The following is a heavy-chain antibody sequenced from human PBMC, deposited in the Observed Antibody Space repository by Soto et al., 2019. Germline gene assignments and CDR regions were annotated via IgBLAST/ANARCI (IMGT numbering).Heavy chain of an antibody. Sequence: QLQLQESGPGLVRPSETLSLTCTVSGGSVTSDSHYWGWIRQPPGKGLECIGSIYNSGTTYYNPSLKRRLLVSVDTSKAQFSRRLTSVAAPDTAVNWCARHATDNMVRGIIVAWFDSWGQGTLVTVSS. CDR1: GGSVTSDSHY. J-gene: IGHJ5*01. D-gene: IGHD3-10*01. CDR3: ARHATDNMVRGIIVAWFDS. V-gene: IGHV4-39*01. CDR2: IYNSGTT.